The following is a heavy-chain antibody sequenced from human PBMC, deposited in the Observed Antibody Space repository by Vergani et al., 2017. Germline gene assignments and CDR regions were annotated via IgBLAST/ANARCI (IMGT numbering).Heavy chain of an antibody. D-gene: IGHD3-10*01. CDR1: GYTFTAYY. V-gene: IGHV1-46*01. CDR3: AADDYYGSGSFLGY. J-gene: IGHJ4*02. CDR2: ISPDGFST. Sequence: QVQLVQSGAEVGKPGASVKISCKASGYTFTAYYIHWVRQAPEQGLEWVGVISPDGFSTFYAQKFQGRVTITRDTSTSTVYVEVTSLRSDDTAVYYCAADDYYGSGSFLGYWGQGTLVTVSS.